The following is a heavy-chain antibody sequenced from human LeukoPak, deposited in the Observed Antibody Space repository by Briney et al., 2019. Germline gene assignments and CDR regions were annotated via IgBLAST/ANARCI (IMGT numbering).Heavy chain of an antibody. CDR1: GFIFSTCG. V-gene: IGHV3-30*03. J-gene: IGHJ6*02. CDR2: ISYDGNNK. D-gene: IGHD2-15*01. CDR3: TRGPRPLRYCSGGSCPSYYSGMDV. Sequence: GGSLRLSCTASGFIFSTCGMHWVRQAPGKGLEWVAVISYDGNNKYYADSVKGRFTISRDNSKNTLYLQMNSLRVEDTAVYSCTRGPRPLRYCSGGSCPSYYSGMDVWGQGTTVTVSS.